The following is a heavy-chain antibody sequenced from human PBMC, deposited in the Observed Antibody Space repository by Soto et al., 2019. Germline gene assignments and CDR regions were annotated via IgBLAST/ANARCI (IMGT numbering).Heavy chain of an antibody. V-gene: IGHV1-69*01. Sequence: QVQLVQSGAEVKKPGSSVKVSCQASGGTFSSYAISWVRQAPGQGLEWMGGVIPSFGTANYAQKFQGRVTITADESTSTAYMELSSLGSEDTAVYYCARELRMGASFDYWGQGTLVTVSS. D-gene: IGHD1-26*01. CDR2: VIPSFGTA. CDR1: GGTFSSYA. CDR3: ARELRMGASFDY. J-gene: IGHJ4*02.